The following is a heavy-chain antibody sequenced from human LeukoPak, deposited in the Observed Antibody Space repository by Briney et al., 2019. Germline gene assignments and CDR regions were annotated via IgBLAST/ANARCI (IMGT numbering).Heavy chain of an antibody. Sequence: GGSLRLPCAASGFTFSSYSMNWVRQAPGKGLEWVSAINGPGDTTYYADSVKGRFTISRDNSKNTLSLQMSSLRAEDTAIYYCARDTGHGLDYWGQGTLVTVSS. CDR2: INGPGDTT. V-gene: IGHV3-23*01. J-gene: IGHJ4*02. CDR3: ARDTGHGLDY. D-gene: IGHD4-11*01. CDR1: GFTFSSYS.